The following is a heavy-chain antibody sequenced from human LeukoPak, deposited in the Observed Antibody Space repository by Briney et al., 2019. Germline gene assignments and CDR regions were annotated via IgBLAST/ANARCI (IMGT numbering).Heavy chain of an antibody. D-gene: IGHD1-14*01. V-gene: IGHV1-69*13. CDR2: IVPMFDTT. CDR3: ASGPFLTFDHTPEGYYHYYMDV. CDR1: GGTFNTYA. J-gene: IGHJ6*03. Sequence: SVKVSCKASGGTFNTYAITWVRQAPGQGLELGGIVPMFDTTNYGQKFQGRLTITADPSTSTAYMELSSLRSEDTAVYYCASGPFLTFDHTPEGYYHYYMDVWGPGTTVTTSS.